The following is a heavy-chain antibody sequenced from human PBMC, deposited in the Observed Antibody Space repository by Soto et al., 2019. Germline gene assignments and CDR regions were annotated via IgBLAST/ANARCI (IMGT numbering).Heavy chain of an antibody. V-gene: IGHV3-30-3*01. J-gene: IGHJ6*02. CDR3: ARPWGQLTTYYYGMDT. CDR2: RSYDGDNK. CDR1: GFTFRNYA. Sequence: QVPLVESGGGVVQPGRSLTLSCAASGFTFRNYAMNWIRQAPGKGLEWVANRSYDGDNKYYTDSVKGPFTISRDNSKNSLYRQMNGVRAEDTAVEYDARPWGQLTTYYYGMDTCGQGTT. D-gene: IGHD3-16*01.